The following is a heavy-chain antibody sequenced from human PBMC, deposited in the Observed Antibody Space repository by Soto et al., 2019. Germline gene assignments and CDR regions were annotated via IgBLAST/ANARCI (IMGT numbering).Heavy chain of an antibody. Sequence: EVQLLESGGGLVQPGGSLRLSCAASGFTFSSYAMSWVRQAPGKGLEWVSAISGSGGSTYYADSVKGRFTISRDNSKNTLYLQMNSLRAEDTAVYYCAKPLHLRWLHLRGGDAFDIWGQGTMVTVSS. V-gene: IGHV3-23*01. CDR3: AKPLHLRWLHLRGGDAFDI. J-gene: IGHJ3*02. CDR2: ISGSGGST. D-gene: IGHD5-12*01. CDR1: GFTFSSYA.